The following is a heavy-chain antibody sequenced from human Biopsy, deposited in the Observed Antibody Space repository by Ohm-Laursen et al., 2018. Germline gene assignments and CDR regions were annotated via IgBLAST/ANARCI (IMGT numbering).Heavy chain of an antibody. D-gene: IGHD3-10*01. Sequence: GTLSLTCAVYGGSFSGYFLSLIRQTPGERVGWIGEIKHNGSTHYKPSLDNRVALSADTSKNQISLNLYSVTAADTAVYFCARGLPRIAPMVRGRRTWFDPWGQGTLVTVSS. CDR2: IKHNGST. CDR1: GGSFSGYF. V-gene: IGHV4-34*01. J-gene: IGHJ5*02. CDR3: ARGLPRIAPMVRGRRTWFDP.